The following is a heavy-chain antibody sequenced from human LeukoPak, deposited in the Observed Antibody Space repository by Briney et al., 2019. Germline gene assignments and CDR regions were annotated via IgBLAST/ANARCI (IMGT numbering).Heavy chain of an antibody. CDR1: GYTFTSYG. D-gene: IGHD1-26*01. J-gene: IGHJ4*02. V-gene: IGHV1-18*01. Sequence: GASVKVSCKASGYTFTSYGISWVRQAPGEGLEWMGWISADNGNTNYAQKLQGRVTMTRDTSISTAYMELSRLRSDDTAVYYCARDRKSGSYYSVWGQGTLVTVSS. CDR3: ARDRKSGSYYSV. CDR2: ISADNGNT.